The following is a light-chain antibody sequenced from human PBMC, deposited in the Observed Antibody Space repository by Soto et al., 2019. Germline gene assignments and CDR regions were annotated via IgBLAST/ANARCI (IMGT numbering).Light chain of an antibody. Sequence: SYELTQPPSVSVSPGXTASITCSGDKLGDKYGCWYQQKPGQSPVLVIYQDSKRPSRIPERFSGSNSGNTATLTISGTQAMDEADYSCQAWDSSTHYVFGTGTKLTVL. J-gene: IGLJ1*01. CDR1: KLGDKY. CDR2: QDS. CDR3: QAWDSSTHYV. V-gene: IGLV3-1*01.